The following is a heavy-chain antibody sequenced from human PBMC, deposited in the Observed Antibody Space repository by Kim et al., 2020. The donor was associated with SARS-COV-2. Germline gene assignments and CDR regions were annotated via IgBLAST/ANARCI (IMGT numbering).Heavy chain of an antibody. CDR1: GYTFTSYG. Sequence: ASVKVSCKASGYTFTSYGISWVRQAPGQGLEWMGWISAYNGNTNYAQKLQGRVTMTTDTSTSTAYMELRSLRSDDTAVYYCARVAVEGYSSGWYAISSPNWFDPWGQGTLVTVSS. V-gene: IGHV1-18*01. D-gene: IGHD6-19*01. CDR3: ARVAVEGYSSGWYAISSPNWFDP. J-gene: IGHJ5*02. CDR2: ISAYNGNT.